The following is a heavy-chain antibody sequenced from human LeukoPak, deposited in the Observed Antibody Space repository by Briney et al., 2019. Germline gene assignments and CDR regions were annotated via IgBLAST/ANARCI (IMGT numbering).Heavy chain of an antibody. CDR2: IYHSGST. Sequence: SETLSLTCAVSGGSISSGGYSWSWIRQPPGQGLEWIGYIYHSGSTYYNPSLKSRVTISVDRSKNQFSLKLSSVTAADTAVYYCARGDKYSSSWFDYWGQGTLVTVSS. CDR3: ARGDKYSSSWFDY. J-gene: IGHJ4*02. CDR1: GGSISSGGYS. D-gene: IGHD6-13*01. V-gene: IGHV4-30-2*01.